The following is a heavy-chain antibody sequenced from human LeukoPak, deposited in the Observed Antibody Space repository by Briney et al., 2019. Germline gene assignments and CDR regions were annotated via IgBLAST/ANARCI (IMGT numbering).Heavy chain of an antibody. V-gene: IGHV3-30*04. Sequence: GGSLRLSCAASGFTFSSYAMHWVRQAPGKGLEWVAVISYDGSNKYYADSVKGRFTISRDNSKNTLYLQMNSLRAEDTAVYYCAREGELLPLDYWGQGTLVTVSS. D-gene: IGHD1-26*01. CDR3: AREGELLPLDY. CDR1: GFTFSSYA. J-gene: IGHJ4*02. CDR2: ISYDGSNK.